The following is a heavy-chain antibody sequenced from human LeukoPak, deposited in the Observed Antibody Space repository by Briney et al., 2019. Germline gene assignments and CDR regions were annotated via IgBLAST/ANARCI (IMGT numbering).Heavy chain of an antibody. CDR1: GFTFSSYA. J-gene: IGHJ4*02. Sequence: SGGSLRLSCAASGFTFSSYAMYWVRQAPGKGLEWVAVISYDGGDKFYADSVKGRFTISRDSSKNTLYLQMNSLRPEDTAVYYCARARPSMWIDYWGQGTLVTVSS. CDR3: ARARPSMWIDY. V-gene: IGHV3-30*04. CDR2: ISYDGGDK. D-gene: IGHD5-12*01.